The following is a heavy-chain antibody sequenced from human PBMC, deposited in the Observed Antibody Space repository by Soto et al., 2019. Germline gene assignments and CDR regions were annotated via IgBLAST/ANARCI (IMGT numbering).Heavy chain of an antibody. D-gene: IGHD2-15*01. CDR1: GYSFNNYW. Sequence: EVQLVQSGAEVKKPGESLKISCRTSGYSFNNYWIGWVRQMPGRGLEWMGIIYPYESRDSDSRYSQSFQGQVTISADKSISTAYLQWSSLKASDTAIYYCARRSRDCSGGCCPFDYWGQGTPVTVSS. CDR2: IYPYESRDSDS. CDR3: ARRSRDCSGGCCPFDY. V-gene: IGHV5-51*01. J-gene: IGHJ4*02.